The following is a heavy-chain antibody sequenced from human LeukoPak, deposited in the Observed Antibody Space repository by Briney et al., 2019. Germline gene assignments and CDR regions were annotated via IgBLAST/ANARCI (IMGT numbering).Heavy chain of an antibody. V-gene: IGHV3-30*18. CDR1: RVTLSPYG. J-gene: IGHJ5*02. CDR3: AKEGTPQVSTWYDL. CDR2: ISYEGGTQ. D-gene: IGHD3-10*01. Sequence: GMSLTLSCPASRVTLSPYGMHWVRQAPGKGLEWVAVISYEGGTQHYADSVKGRFIISRDNPRNTLYLQMNILRTEDTAVYYCAKEGTPQVSTWYDLWGQGTQVIVSS.